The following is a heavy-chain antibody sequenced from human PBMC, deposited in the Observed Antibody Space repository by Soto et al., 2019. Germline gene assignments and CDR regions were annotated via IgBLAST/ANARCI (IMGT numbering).Heavy chain of an antibody. CDR3: ASKPGYSYGLLYYYYGMDV. CDR1: GGSISSGGYY. CDR2: IYYSGST. V-gene: IGHV4-31*03. D-gene: IGHD5-18*01. J-gene: IGHJ6*02. Sequence: SETLSLTCPVSGGSISSGGYYWSWIRQHPGKGLEWIGYIYYSGSTYYNPSLKSRVTISVDTSKNQFSLKLSSVTAADTAVYYCASKPGYSYGLLYYYYGMDVWGQGTTVTVSS.